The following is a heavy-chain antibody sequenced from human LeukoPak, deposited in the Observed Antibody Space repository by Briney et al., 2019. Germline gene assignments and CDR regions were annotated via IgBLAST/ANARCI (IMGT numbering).Heavy chain of an antibody. J-gene: IGHJ3*02. CDR2: IRRDGDVE. V-gene: IGHV3-7*01. D-gene: IGHD3-10*01. CDR1: EFTFRSYS. CDR3: ARDDSPQDSGRYFDAFDM. Sequence: PGGSLRLSCAASEFTFRSYSMNWVRQAPGKGLEWVANIRRDGDVEHYADSVRGRFTVSRDNAKNSMYLQMNSLRAEDTAVYYCARDDSPQDSGRYFDAFDMWGQGTMVTVSS.